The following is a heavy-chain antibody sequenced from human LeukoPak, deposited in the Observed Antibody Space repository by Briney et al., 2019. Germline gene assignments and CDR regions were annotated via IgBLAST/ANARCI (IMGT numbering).Heavy chain of an antibody. J-gene: IGHJ4*02. CDR3: SRHYDFWSGNYPYYFDF. D-gene: IGHD3-3*01. Sequence: GGSLRLSCTASGFTFGEYSVSWFRQAPGKGLQWVAFIRSKVFGETREYAASVKGRFIMSRDDSKSTAYLHMTSLKTEDTAVYYCSRHYDFWSGNYPYYFDFWGQGTLVTASS. CDR1: GFTFGEYS. CDR2: IRSKVFGETR. V-gene: IGHV3-49*03.